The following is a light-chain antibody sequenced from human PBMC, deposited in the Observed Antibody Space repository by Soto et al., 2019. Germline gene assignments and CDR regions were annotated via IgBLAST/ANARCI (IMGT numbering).Light chain of an antibody. CDR1: SSDVGSYNR. V-gene: IGLV2-18*02. CDR3: SSYTSSNTYV. CDR2: DVS. J-gene: IGLJ1*01. Sequence: QSVLTQPPSVSGSPGHSVAISCTGTSSDVGSYNRVSWYQQPPGSAPKLMIYDVSNRPSGVPDRFSGSKSGNAASLTISWLQAEDEADYYCSSYTSSNTYVFGTGTKVTVL.